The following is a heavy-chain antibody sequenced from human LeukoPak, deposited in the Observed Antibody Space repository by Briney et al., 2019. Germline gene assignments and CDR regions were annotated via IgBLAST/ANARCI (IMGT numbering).Heavy chain of an antibody. CDR1: GFTFSDYY. CDR3: ATESDIVVVPAAI. J-gene: IGHJ4*02. CDR2: ISSSGSTI. D-gene: IGHD2-2*01. V-gene: IGHV3-11*04. Sequence: GGSLRLSCAASGFTFSDYYMSWIRQAPGKGLEWVSYISSSGSTIYYADSVKGRFTISRDNAKNSLYLQMNSLRAEDTVVYYCATESDIVVVPAAIWGQGTLVTVSS.